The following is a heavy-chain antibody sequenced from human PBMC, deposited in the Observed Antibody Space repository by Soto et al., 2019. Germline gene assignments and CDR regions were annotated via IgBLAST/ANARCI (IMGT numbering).Heavy chain of an antibody. J-gene: IGHJ6*02. Sequence: SETLSLTCADYGGSFRSFYWSWIRQPPGKGLEWIGEIIHSGSTNYNPSLESRVTISLDTSKNQFSLKVNSVIAADTAVYYCARVRKGVTTIRKYGMDVWGQGTTVTAP. CDR3: ARVRKGVTTIRKYGMDV. CDR1: GGSFRSFY. V-gene: IGHV4-34*12. CDR2: IIHSGST. D-gene: IGHD4-17*01.